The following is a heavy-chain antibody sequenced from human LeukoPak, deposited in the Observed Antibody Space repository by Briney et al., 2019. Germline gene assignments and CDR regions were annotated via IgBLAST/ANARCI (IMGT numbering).Heavy chain of an antibody. CDR2: INPNSGGA. CDR1: GYTFTNNY. D-gene: IGHD4-17*01. V-gene: IGHV1-2*02. J-gene: IGHJ4*02. CDR3: ARGVCTVTTLKYYVAD. Sequence: GASVKVSCKASGYTFTNNYMHWGREAPGQGLEWMGWINPNSGGANYARKFQGRVTMTRDTAISTVFLEVSRLTSDETAVYYCARGVCTVTTLKYYVADWVQGTLVTVSS.